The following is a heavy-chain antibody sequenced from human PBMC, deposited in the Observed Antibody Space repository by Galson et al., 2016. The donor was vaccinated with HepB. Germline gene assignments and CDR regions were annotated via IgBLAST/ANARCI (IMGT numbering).Heavy chain of an antibody. CDR3: ARDRLRNGMAV. CDR1: GFSFSNSW. V-gene: IGHV3-7*03. J-gene: IGHJ6*04. D-gene: IGHD5-12*01. Sequence: SLRLSCAVSGFSFSNSWMTWVRQTPEKGLEWVADINADGSWRAYMDSVKGRFTISRDNVNNLWYLQMSGLRAEDTALYHCARDRLRNGMAVWGKGTTVTVSS. CDR2: INADGSWR.